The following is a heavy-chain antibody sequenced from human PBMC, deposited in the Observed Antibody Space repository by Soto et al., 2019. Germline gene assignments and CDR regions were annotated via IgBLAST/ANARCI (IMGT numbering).Heavy chain of an antibody. CDR2: IIPIFGTA. D-gene: IGHD5-18*01. CDR1: GGTFSSYA. J-gene: IGHJ4*02. Sequence: QVQLVQSGAEVKKPGSSVKVSCKASGGTFSSYAISWVRQAPGQGLEWMGGIIPIFGTANYAQKFQGRVTITADESTSTAYMELSSLSSEDTAVYYCARGPPSRGGYSYGYIDYWGQGTLVTVSS. V-gene: IGHV1-69*01. CDR3: ARGPPSRGGYSYGYIDY.